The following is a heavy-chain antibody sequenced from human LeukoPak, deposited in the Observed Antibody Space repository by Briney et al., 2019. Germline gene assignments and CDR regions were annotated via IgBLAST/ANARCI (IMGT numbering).Heavy chain of an antibody. V-gene: IGHV1-2*02. CDR2: INPNSGGT. J-gene: IGHJ4*02. D-gene: IGHD3-16*01. CDR3: ARDGGNTYYDYVWGSPDY. Sequence: ASVKVSCKAYGYTFTDYYMHWVRQAPGQGLEWMGWINPNSGGTNYAQKFQGRVTMTRDTSISTAYMELSRLRSDDTAVYYCARDGGNTYYDYVWGSPDYWGQGTLVTVSS. CDR1: GYTFTDYY.